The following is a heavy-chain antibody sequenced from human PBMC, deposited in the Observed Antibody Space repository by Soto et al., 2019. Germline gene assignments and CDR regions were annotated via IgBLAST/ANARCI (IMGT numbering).Heavy chain of an antibody. CDR2: IYYSGST. CDR3: ARDGRGRGFDYYYGMDV. Sequence: SETLSLTCTVSGGSISSYYWSWIRQPPGKGLEWIGYIYYSGSTNYNPSLKSRVTISVDTSKNQFSLKLSSVTAADTAVYYCARDGRGRGFDYYYGMDVWGQGTTVTAP. V-gene: IGHV4-59*01. D-gene: IGHD2-15*01. J-gene: IGHJ6*02. CDR1: GGSISSYY.